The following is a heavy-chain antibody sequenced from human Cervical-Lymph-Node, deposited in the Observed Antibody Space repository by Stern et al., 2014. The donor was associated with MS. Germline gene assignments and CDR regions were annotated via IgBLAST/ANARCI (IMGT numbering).Heavy chain of an antibody. CDR2: IFPVDSDT. Sequence: EVQLVQSGAEVKKPGESLKISCKASRDSFTHYWIGWVRQMPGKDLEWMGIIFPVDSDTKSSPPSEGQAPSSAARSTSTAYLQGSSLKASDTAIYYCARHHGHSPTPFDSWGQGTRVTVSS. CDR3: ARHHGHSPTPFDS. J-gene: IGHJ4*02. V-gene: IGHV5-51*01. D-gene: IGHD5-24*01. CDR1: RDSFTHYW.